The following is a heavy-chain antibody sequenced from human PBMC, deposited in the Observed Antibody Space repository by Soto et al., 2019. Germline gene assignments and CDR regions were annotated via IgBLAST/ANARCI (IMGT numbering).Heavy chain of an antibody. Sequence: GGSLRLSCAASGFTFSSYGMHWVRQAPGKGLEWVAVIWYDGSNKYYADSVKGRFTNSRDNSKNTLYLQMNSLRAEDTAVYYCARETPSSTSSKGGWFDPWGQGTLVTVSS. V-gene: IGHV3-33*01. D-gene: IGHD2-2*01. CDR2: IWYDGSNK. CDR1: GFTFSSYG. J-gene: IGHJ5*02. CDR3: ARETPSSTSSKGGWFDP.